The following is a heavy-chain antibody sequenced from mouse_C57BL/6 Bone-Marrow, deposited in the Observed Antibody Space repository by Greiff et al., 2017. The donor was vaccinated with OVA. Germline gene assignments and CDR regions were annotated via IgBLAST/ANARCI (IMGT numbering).Heavy chain of an antibody. J-gene: IGHJ2*01. CDR3: TSYGNFDD. CDR2: IDPENGDT. Sequence: VQLQQSGAELVRPGASVKLSCTASGFTINDDYMHWVKQRPEQGLEWIGWIDPENGDTEYASKFQGKATITADTTSNTAYLQLSSLTSEDTAVYYCTSYGNFDDWGQGTTLTVSS. V-gene: IGHV14-4*01. D-gene: IGHD2-1*01. CDR1: GFTINDDY.